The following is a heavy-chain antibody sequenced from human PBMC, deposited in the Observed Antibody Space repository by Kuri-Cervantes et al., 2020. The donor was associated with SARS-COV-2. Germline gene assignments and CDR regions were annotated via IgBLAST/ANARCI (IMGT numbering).Heavy chain of an antibody. CDR2: INHSGST. D-gene: IGHD1-14*01. CDR3: ARHRWFDP. J-gene: IGHJ5*02. V-gene: IGHV4-34*01. CDR1: GGSFSGYY. Sequence: ESLKISCAVYGGSFSGYYCSWIRQPPGKGLEWIGEINHSGSTNYNPSLKSRVTISVDTSKNQFSLKLSSVTAADTAVYYCARHRWFDPWGQGTLVTVSS.